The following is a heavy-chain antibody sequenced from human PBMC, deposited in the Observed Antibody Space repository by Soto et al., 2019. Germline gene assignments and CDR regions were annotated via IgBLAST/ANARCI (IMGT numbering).Heavy chain of an antibody. CDR1: GFTFSNYG. CDR3: ATDSCNGGSCFLAPLNLKWLDP. V-gene: IGHV3-33*01. Sequence: QVLLMESGGGVVQPGRSLRLSCAASGFTFSNYGMHWVRQAPGKGLEWVAIISSDGSNKYYADSVKGRFTISRANSKNTLYLQMSSLRAEDTAVYYCATDSCNGGSCFLAPLNLKWLDPWGQGTQVTVSS. D-gene: IGHD2-15*01. J-gene: IGHJ5*02. CDR2: ISSDGSNK.